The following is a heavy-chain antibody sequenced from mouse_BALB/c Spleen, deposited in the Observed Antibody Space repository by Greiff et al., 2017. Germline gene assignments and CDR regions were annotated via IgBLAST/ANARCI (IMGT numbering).Heavy chain of an antibody. CDR2: IYWDDDK. CDR3: ARRGPYDYDGGAWFAY. V-gene: IGHV8-12*01. J-gene: IGHJ3*01. CDR1: GFSLSTSGMG. D-gene: IGHD2-4*01. Sequence: QVTLKESGPGILQPSQTLSLTCSFSGFSLSTSGMGVSWIRQPSGKGLEWLAHIYWDDDKRYNPSLKSRLTISKDTSRNQVFLKITSVDTADTATYYCARRGPYDYDGGAWFAYWGQGTLVTVSA.